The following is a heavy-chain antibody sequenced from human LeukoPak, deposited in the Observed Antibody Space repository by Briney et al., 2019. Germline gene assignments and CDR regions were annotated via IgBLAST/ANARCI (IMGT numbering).Heavy chain of an antibody. CDR1: GFTFSSYG. V-gene: IGHV3-30*02. CDR3: AKEADSSGYVDY. D-gene: IGHD6-19*01. J-gene: IGHJ4*02. Sequence: GGSLRLSCAASGFTFSSYGMHWVRQAPGKGLEWVAFIRYDGSNKYYADSVKGRFTISRDNSKNTLYLQMNSLGAEDTAVYYCAKEADSSGYVDYWGQGTLVTVSS. CDR2: IRYDGSNK.